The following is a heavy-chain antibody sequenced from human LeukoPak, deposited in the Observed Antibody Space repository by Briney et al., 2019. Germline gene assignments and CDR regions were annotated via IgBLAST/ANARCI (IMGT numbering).Heavy chain of an antibody. CDR1: GGTFSSYA. J-gene: IGHJ4*02. V-gene: IGHV1-69*06. D-gene: IGHD4-17*01. CDR3: ARETPPYGDYVYSTNYFDY. Sequence: GSSVKVSCKASGGTFSSYAISWVRQAPGQGLGWMGGIIPIFGTANYAQKFQGRVTITADKSTSTAYMELSSLRSEDTAVYYCARETPPYGDYVYSTNYFDYWGQGTLVTVSS. CDR2: IIPIFGTA.